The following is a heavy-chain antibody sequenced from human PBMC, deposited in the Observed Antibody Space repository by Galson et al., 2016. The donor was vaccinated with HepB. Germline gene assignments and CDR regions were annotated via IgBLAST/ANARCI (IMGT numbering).Heavy chain of an antibody. V-gene: IGHV3-7*01. CDR3: VPFYDIWTS. CDR2: INQDGTET. Sequence: SLRLSCATSGFTFSSYWITWVRQAPGKGLEWVANINQDGTETYYVDSVKGRFTISRDNAKNSLFLQMHSLKAEDTAMYYCVPFYDIWTSWGQGTLVTVSS. D-gene: IGHD3-9*01. CDR1: GFTFSSYW. J-gene: IGHJ5*02.